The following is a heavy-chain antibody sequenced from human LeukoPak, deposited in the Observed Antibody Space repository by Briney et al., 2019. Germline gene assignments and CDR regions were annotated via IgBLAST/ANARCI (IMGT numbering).Heavy chain of an antibody. CDR2: ISGSGGST. D-gene: IGHD3-22*01. CDR1: GFTFSSYA. J-gene: IGHJ4*02. Sequence: GGSLRLSCAASGFTFSSYAMSWVRQAPGKGLEWVSAISGSGGSTYYADSVKGRFTISRDNSKNTLYLQMNSLRAEDTAVYYRAKDTEYDSSGLFDYWGQGTLVTVSS. V-gene: IGHV3-23*01. CDR3: AKDTEYDSSGLFDY.